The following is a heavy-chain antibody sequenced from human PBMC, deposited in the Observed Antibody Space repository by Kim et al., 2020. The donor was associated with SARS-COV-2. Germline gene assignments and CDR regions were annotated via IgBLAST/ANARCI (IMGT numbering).Heavy chain of an antibody. CDR1: GYSFTSYW. CDR3: ARRDCSGGSCYLDYYYGMDV. V-gene: IGHV5-10-1*01. Sequence: GESLKISCKGSGYSFTSYWISWVRQMPGKGLEWMGRIDPSDSYTNYSPSFQGHVTISADKSISTAYLQWSSLKASDTAMYYCARRDCSGGSCYLDYYYGMDVWGQGTTVTVSS. J-gene: IGHJ6*02. D-gene: IGHD2-15*01. CDR2: IDPSDSYT.